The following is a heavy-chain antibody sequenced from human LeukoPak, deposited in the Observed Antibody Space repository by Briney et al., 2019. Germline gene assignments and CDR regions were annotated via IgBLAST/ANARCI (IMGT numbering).Heavy chain of an antibody. Sequence: PGGSLRLSCAASGFTFSSYAMSWVRQAPGKGLEWVSAISGSGGSTYYADSVKGRFTISRDNSKNTLYLQMNSLRAEDTAVYYCAKDLFEEGMTTVTYFDYWGQGTLVTVSS. J-gene: IGHJ4*02. CDR2: ISGSGGST. V-gene: IGHV3-23*01. CDR1: GFTFSSYA. CDR3: AKDLFEEGMTTVTYFDY. D-gene: IGHD4-17*01.